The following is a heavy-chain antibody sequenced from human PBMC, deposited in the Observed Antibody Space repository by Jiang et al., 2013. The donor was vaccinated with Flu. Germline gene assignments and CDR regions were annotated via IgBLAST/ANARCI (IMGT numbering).Heavy chain of an antibody. CDR1: GYSFTDYA. V-gene: IGHV7-4-1*02. CDR3: AKSRAMVQGDQYPVDY. D-gene: IGHD3-10*01. CDR2: INTVTGNP. Sequence: GREVKKPGASVKVSCKASGYSFTDYAMNWVRQAPGQGLQWMGWINTVTGNPTYAQAFTGRFVFSLDTSVSTAYLQISSLKADDTAVYFCAKSRAMVQGDQYPVDYWGQGTLVTVSS. J-gene: IGHJ4*02.